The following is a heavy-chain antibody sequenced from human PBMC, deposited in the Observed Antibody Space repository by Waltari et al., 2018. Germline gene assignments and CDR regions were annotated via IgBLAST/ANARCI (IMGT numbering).Heavy chain of an antibody. J-gene: IGHJ3*02. V-gene: IGHV4-39*01. CDR3: ARLDIVATIRAFDI. CDR1: GGSIRSSTSY. D-gene: IGHD5-12*01. Sequence: QLQLQESGPGRVKPSEPPSPTCTVPGGSIRSSTSYVGWYPQPPGKWLEWVGSIYYSGSTYYNPSLKSRVTISVDTSKNQFSLKLSSVTAADTAVYYCARLDIVATIRAFDIWGQGTMVTVSS. CDR2: IYYSGST.